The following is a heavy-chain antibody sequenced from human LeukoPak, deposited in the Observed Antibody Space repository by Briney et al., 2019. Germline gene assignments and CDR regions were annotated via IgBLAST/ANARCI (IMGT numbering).Heavy chain of an antibody. J-gene: IGHJ4*02. CDR2: IYYSGST. CDR1: GGSISSYY. V-gene: IGHV4-59*01. Sequence: PSETLSLTCTVSGGSISSYYWSWIRQPPEKGLEWIGYIYYSGSTNYNPSLKSRVTISVDTSKNQFSLKLSSVTAADTAVYYCARDYLGGSYYDLSYWGQGTLVTVSS. CDR3: ARDYLGGSYYDLSY. D-gene: IGHD1-26*01.